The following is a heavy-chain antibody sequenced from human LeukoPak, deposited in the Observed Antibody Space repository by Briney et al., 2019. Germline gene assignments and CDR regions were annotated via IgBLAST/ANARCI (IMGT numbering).Heavy chain of an antibody. D-gene: IGHD1/OR15-1a*01. CDR2: FDPEDGET. Sequence: EASVKVSCKVFGYTLTELSMHWVRQAPGKGLEWMGGFDPEDGETIYAQKFQGRVTMTEDTSTDTAYMELSSLRSEDTAVYYCATGPPFLSGENNNYYYGMDVWGQGTTVTVSS. CDR1: GYTLTELS. V-gene: IGHV1-24*01. CDR3: ATGPPFLSGENNNYYYGMDV. J-gene: IGHJ6*02.